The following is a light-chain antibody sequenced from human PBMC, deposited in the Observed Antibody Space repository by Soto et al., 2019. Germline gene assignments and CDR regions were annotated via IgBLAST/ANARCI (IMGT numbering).Light chain of an antibody. V-gene: IGKV1-5*01. Sequence: DIQMTQSPSTLSASVGDTVTITCRASQSISTWLAWYQQKPGKAPKLLIYDVSSLESGVPSRFSGSGSGTEFTLTISSLQPDDFATYYCQHYNSYSEAFGQGTKVDNK. CDR2: DVS. J-gene: IGKJ1*01. CDR1: QSISTW. CDR3: QHYNSYSEA.